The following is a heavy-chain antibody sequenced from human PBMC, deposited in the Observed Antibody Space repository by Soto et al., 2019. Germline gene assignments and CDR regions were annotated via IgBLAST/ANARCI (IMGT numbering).Heavy chain of an antibody. D-gene: IGHD3-3*01. V-gene: IGHV4-34*01. CDR3: ASIEWPLNFDY. CDR1: GGSFSGYY. Sequence: PSETLSLTCAVYGGSFSGYYWSWIRQPPGKGLEWIGEINHSGSTNYNPSLKSRVTISVDTSKNQFSLKLSSVTAADTAVYYCASIEWPLNFDYWGQGTLVTVSS. CDR2: INHSGST. J-gene: IGHJ4*02.